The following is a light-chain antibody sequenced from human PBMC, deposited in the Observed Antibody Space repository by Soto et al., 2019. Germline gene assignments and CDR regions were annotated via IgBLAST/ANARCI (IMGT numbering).Light chain of an antibody. CDR2: GAS. J-gene: IGKJ1*01. V-gene: IGKV1-39*01. Sequence: DIQMTQSPSSLSASVGDRVTITCRASHSIRTYVNWYQQKPGKAPNLLIYGASSLQSGVPSRFSGSGSGTDFSLTISSLQPDDFATYYCQQSFNTPRTFGQGTKVEIK. CDR3: QQSFNTPRT. CDR1: HSIRTY.